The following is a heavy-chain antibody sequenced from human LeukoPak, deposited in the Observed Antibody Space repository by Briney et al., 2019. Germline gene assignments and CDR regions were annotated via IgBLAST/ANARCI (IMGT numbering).Heavy chain of an antibody. CDR3: AKDFYGDYSNYYGMDV. V-gene: IGHV3-9*01. Sequence: GGSLRLSCAASGFTFDDYAMHWVRQAPGKGLEWVSGISWNSGSIGYADSVKGRFTISRDNAKNSLYLQMNSLRAEDTALYYCAKDFYGDYSNYYGMDVWGQGTTVTVSS. J-gene: IGHJ6*02. CDR1: GFTFDDYA. CDR2: ISWNSGSI. D-gene: IGHD4-17*01.